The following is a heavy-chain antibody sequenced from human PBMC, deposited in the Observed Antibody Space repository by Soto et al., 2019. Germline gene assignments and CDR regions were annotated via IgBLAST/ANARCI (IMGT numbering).Heavy chain of an antibody. J-gene: IGHJ4*02. CDR1: GFTFSSYG. CDR2: IWYDGSNK. Sequence: QVQLVESGGGVVQPGRSLRLSCAASGFTFSSYGMHWVRQAPGKGLEWVAVIWYDGSNKYYADSVKGRFTISRDNSKNTLYLQMNSLRAEDTAVYYCAKDPGYYDSVGYWGQGTLVTVSS. D-gene: IGHD3-22*01. CDR3: AKDPGYYDSVGY. V-gene: IGHV3-33*06.